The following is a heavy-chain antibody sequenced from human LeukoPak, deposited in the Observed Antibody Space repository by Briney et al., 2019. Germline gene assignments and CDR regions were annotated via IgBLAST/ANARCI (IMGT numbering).Heavy chain of an antibody. D-gene: IGHD3-16*01. CDR1: GFTFSSYS. CDR3: AKDSAFGGEDS. V-gene: IGHV3-21*04. Sequence: PGGSLRLSCAASGFTFSSYSMNWVRQAPGKGLEWVSCISSSSYIYYADSVKGRFTISRDNAKNSLYLQMNSLRAEDTAVYYCAKDSAFGGEDSWGQGTLVTVSS. J-gene: IGHJ4*02. CDR2: ISSSSYI.